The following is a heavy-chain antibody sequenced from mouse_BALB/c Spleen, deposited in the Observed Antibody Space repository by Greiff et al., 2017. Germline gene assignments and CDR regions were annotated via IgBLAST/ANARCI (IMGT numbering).Heavy chain of an antibody. Sequence: QVHVKQSGAELAKPGASVKMSCKASGYTFTSYWMHWVKQRPGQGLEWIGYINPSTGYTEYNQKFKDKATLTADKSSSTAYMQLSSLTSEDSAVYYCARSPPSAYFDYWGQGTTLTVSS. V-gene: IGHV1-7*01. D-gene: IGHD3-1*01. CDR2: INPSTGYT. CDR1: GYTFTSYW. CDR3: ARSPPSAYFDY. J-gene: IGHJ2*01.